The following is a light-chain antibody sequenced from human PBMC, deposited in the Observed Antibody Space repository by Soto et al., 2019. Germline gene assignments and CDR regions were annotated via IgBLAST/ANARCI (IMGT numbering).Light chain of an antibody. J-gene: IGKJ2*01. CDR3: QQYSYLPYT. CDR2: RAS. CDR1: QTISTW. V-gene: IGKV1-5*03. Sequence: DIQMTQSPSTLSASVGDRVTITCRASQTISTWLTWYQHKPGKAPKLLIYRASSLQSGVPSRFSGSGSGTEFTLTISSLQPDDFATYYCQQYSYLPYTFGQGTKLEIK.